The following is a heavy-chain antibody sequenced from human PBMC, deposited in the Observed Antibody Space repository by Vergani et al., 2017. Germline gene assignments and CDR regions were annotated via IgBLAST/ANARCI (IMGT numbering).Heavy chain of an antibody. CDR3: ARTESFILRYFHWAL. CDR1: CGSISCSIYY. J-gene: IGHJ4*02. V-gene: IGHV4-39*01. D-gene: IGHD3-9*01. CDR2: IYHSGGA. Sequence: QLQLQESGPGLVKPSETLSLTCTVSCGSISCSIYYWGWLRPPPGKGLEWIGNIYHSGGAYYNPSLKGRVTISVDTSKNQFSLEVTSVTAADTAIYFCARTESFILRYFHWALWGQGTLVTVSS.